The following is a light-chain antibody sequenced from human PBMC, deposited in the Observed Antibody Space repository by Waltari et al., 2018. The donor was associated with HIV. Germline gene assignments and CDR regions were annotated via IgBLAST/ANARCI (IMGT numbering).Light chain of an antibody. CDR1: STDSRFYQY. Sequence: QSALTQPASVSGFPGQSINISCTGISTDSRFYQYVSWYQQHPAKIPTLIFFDINNRPAGVSDHISWSRSGNSASLTFSGLQSGDEAHYYCASNRLDYTLIFGGGTKLTVL. V-gene: IGLV2-14*03. CDR2: DIN. J-gene: IGLJ2*01. CDR3: ASNRLDYTLI.